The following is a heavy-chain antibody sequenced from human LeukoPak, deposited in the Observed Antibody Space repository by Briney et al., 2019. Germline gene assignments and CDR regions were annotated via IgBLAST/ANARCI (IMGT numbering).Heavy chain of an antibody. Sequence: ASVKVSCKASGYTFTGYYMHWVRQAPGQGLEWMGWINPNSGGTNYAQKFQGRVTMTRDTSISTAYMELSRLRSDDTAVYYCARDYGERPTTDDYWGQGTLVTVSS. J-gene: IGHJ4*02. CDR2: INPNSGGT. V-gene: IGHV1-2*02. CDR3: ARDYGERPTTDDY. CDR1: GYTFTGYY. D-gene: IGHD4-17*01.